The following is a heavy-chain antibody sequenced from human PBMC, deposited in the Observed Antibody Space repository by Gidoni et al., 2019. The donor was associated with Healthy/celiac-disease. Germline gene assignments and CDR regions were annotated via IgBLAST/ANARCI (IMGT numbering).Heavy chain of an antibody. D-gene: IGHD6-19*01. CDR3: ASKMSSGWYCFDY. Sequence: QAPGKGLEYVSAISSNGGSTYYADSVKGRFTTSRDNSKNTLYLQMSSLRAEDTAVYYCASKMSSGWYCFDYWGQGTLVTVSS. CDR2: ISSNGGST. V-gene: IGHV3-64D*06. J-gene: IGHJ4*02.